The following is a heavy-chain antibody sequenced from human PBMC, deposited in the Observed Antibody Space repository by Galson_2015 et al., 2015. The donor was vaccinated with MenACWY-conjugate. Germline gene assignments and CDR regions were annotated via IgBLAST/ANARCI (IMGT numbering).Heavy chain of an antibody. CDR2: IKGDGSST. V-gene: IGHV3-74*01. J-gene: IGHJ3*02. Sequence: MHWVRQAPGKGLVWVSRIKGDGSSTSYADSVKGRFTISRDNAKNTLYLQMNSLRAEDTAVYYCVRGFDIWGQGTMVTVSS. CDR3: VRGFDI.